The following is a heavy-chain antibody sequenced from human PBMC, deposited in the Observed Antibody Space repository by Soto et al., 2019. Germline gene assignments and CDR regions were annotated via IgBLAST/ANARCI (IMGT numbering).Heavy chain of an antibody. V-gene: IGHV3-48*04. CDR2: INSAGETK. D-gene: IGHD2-21*01. J-gene: IGHJ4*02. Sequence: PGGSLRLSCAASGFTFSNYGMNWARQAPGRGLEWVTHINSAGETKSYSDSVKGRFTISRDDAKNSLYLQMNSLRADDTAIYYCARDPEGINDFDYWGQGTLVTVSS. CDR1: GFTFSNYG. CDR3: ARDPEGINDFDY.